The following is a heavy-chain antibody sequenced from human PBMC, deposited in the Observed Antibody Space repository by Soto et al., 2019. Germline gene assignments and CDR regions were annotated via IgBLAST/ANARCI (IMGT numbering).Heavy chain of an antibody. J-gene: IGHJ5*02. CDR2: IYHSGST. CDR3: AGVRGPYCGGECYPPTPNWFDP. Sequence: KPSETLSLTCAVSGGSISSGGYSWSWIRQPPGEGLEWIGYIYHSGSTYYNPSLKSRVTISVDRSKNQFSLQLSSVTAADSAVYYCAGVRGPYCGGECYPPTPNWFDPWGQGTLVTVSS. D-gene: IGHD2-21*01. V-gene: IGHV4-30-2*01. CDR1: GGSISSGGYS.